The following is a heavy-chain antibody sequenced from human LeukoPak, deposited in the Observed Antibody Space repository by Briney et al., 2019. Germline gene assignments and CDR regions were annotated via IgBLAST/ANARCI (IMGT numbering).Heavy chain of an antibody. CDR3: ARDEAQHYYYYYMDV. CDR1: GFTFSSYG. Sequence: GGSLRLSCATSGFTFSSYGMHWVRQAPGKGLEWVAVISYDGSNKYYADSVKGRFTISRDNAKNSLYLQMNSLRAEDTAVYYCARDEAQHYYYYYMDVWGKGTTVTVSS. V-gene: IGHV3-30*03. D-gene: IGHD1-1*01. CDR2: ISYDGSNK. J-gene: IGHJ6*03.